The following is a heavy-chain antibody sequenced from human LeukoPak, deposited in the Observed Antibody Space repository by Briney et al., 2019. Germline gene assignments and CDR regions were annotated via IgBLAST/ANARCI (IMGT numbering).Heavy chain of an antibody. Sequence: PGGSLRLSCAASGFTFSSYSMNWVRQAPGKGLEWVSSIGSSDIDIYYADSVQGRFTISRDNARNSLYLQMNSLRAEDTAVYYCAGRITWWYFDPWGRGTLVTVSS. J-gene: IGHJ2*01. CDR2: IGSSDIDI. D-gene: IGHD3-10*01. CDR1: GFTFSSYS. V-gene: IGHV3-21*01. CDR3: AGRITWWYFDP.